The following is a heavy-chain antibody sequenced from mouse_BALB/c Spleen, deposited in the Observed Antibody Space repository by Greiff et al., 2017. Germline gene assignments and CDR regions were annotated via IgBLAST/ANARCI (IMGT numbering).Heavy chain of an antibody. J-gene: IGHJ3*01. CDR1: GFDFSRYW. V-gene: IGHV4-1*02. CDR3: ARPRDYDYAWFAY. D-gene: IGHD2-4*01. Sequence: GGSLKLSCAASGFDFSRYWMSWVRQAPGKGLEWIGEINPDSSTINYTPSLKDKFIISRDNAKNTLYLQMSKVRSEDTALYYCARPRDYDYAWFAYWGQGTLVTVSA. CDR2: INPDSSTI.